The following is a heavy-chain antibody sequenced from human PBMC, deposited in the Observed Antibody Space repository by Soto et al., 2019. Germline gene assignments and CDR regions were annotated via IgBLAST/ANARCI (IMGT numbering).Heavy chain of an antibody. CDR1: GFTFSSYS. V-gene: IGHV3-48*01. Sequence: PGGSLRLSCAASGFTFSSYSMNWVRQAPGKGLEWVSSISSSSSTIYYADSVKGRFTISRDNAKNTLYLQMNSLRAEDTAVYYCAKDLLIDPSYYDFSWFDPWGQGTLVTVSS. CDR2: ISSSSSTI. J-gene: IGHJ5*02. D-gene: IGHD3-3*01. CDR3: AKDLLIDPSYYDFSWFDP.